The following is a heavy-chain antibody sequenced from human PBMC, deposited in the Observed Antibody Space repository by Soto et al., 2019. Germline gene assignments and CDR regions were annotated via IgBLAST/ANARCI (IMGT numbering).Heavy chain of an antibody. CDR1: GFTFSSYG. Sequence: QVQLVESGGGVVQPGRSLRLSCAASGFTFSSYGMHWVRQAPGKGLEWVAVIWYDGSNKYYADSVKGRFTISRDNSKNTLYLQMNSLRAEDTAVYYCARDPVWFGITAFDYWGQGTLVTVSS. CDR3: ARDPVWFGITAFDY. CDR2: IWYDGSNK. V-gene: IGHV3-33*01. D-gene: IGHD3-10*01. J-gene: IGHJ4*02.